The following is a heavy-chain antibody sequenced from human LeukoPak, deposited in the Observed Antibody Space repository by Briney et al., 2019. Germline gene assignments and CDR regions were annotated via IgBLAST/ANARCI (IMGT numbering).Heavy chain of an antibody. CDR2: IYYSGST. Sequence: SETLSHTCTVSGGSISSYSWSWIRQPPGKGLEWIGYIYYSGSTNYNPSLKSRVTISLDTSKNQFSLKLTPVTAADTAVYYCAREGTATSFDYWGQGTLVTVSS. J-gene: IGHJ4*02. V-gene: IGHV4-59*08. CDR1: GGSISSYS. CDR3: AREGTATSFDY.